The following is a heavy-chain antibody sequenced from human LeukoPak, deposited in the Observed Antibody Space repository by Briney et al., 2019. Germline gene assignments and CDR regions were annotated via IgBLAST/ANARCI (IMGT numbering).Heavy chain of an antibody. CDR3: ARLDTAMDPYYFDY. Sequence: SETLSLTCAVYGGSFSGYYWSWIRQPPGKGLEWIGEINQSGSTNYNPSLKSRVTTSIDTSKNPFSLKVNSVTAADAAVYYCARLDTAMDPYYFDYWGQGILVTVSS. J-gene: IGHJ4*02. CDR1: GGSFSGYY. V-gene: IGHV4-34*01. CDR2: INQSGST. D-gene: IGHD5-18*01.